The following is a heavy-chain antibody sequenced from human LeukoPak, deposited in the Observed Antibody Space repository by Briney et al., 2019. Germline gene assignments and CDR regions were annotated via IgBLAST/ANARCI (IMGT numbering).Heavy chain of an antibody. CDR3: ARGPGWNSSGYDY. CDR1: GGSFSGYY. CDR2: INHSGST. D-gene: IGHD6-19*01. V-gene: IGHV4-34*01. Sequence: PSETLSLTCAVYGGSFSGYYWSWIRQPPGVGLEWIGEINHSGSTNYNPSLKSRVTISVDTSKNQFSLKLSSVTAADTAVYYCARGPGWNSSGYDYWGQGTLVTVSS. J-gene: IGHJ4*02.